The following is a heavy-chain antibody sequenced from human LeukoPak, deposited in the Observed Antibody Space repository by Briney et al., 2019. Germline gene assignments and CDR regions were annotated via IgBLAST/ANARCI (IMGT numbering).Heavy chain of an antibody. CDR2: IYYSGST. J-gene: IGHJ6*04. V-gene: IGHV4-39*07. CDR1: GGSISSSSYY. CDR3: ARESVVVPAAVMDV. Sequence: SETLSLTCTVSGGSISSSSYYWGWIRQPPRKGLEWIGSIYYSGSTYYNPSLKSRVTISVDTSKNQFSLKLSSVTAADTAVYYCARESVVVPAAVMDVWGKGTTVTVSS. D-gene: IGHD2-2*01.